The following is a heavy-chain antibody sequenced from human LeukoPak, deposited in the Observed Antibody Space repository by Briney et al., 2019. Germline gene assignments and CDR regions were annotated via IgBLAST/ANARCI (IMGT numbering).Heavy chain of an antibody. J-gene: IGHJ6*03. CDR1: GFTFSSYA. D-gene: IGHD3-9*01. CDR2: ISSNGGST. CDR3: ARALEGPGWFNYYYYYMDV. V-gene: IGHV3-64*04. Sequence: PGGSLRLSCAASGFTFSSYAMHWVRQAPGKGLEYVSAISSNGGSTYYANSVKGRFTISRDNAKNSLYLQMNSLRPEDTAVYYCARALEGPGWFNYYYYYMDVWGKGTTVTVSS.